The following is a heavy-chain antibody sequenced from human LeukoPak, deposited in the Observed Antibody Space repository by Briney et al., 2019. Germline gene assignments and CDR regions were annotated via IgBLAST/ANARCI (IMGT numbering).Heavy chain of an antibody. CDR1: GGSFSGYY. J-gene: IGHJ4*02. CDR3: ARLLGYCSSTSCYKYFDY. Sequence: SETLSLTCAVYGGSFSGYYWSWIRQPPGKGLEWIGEINHNGSTNYNPSLKSRVTISVDTSKNQFSLKLSSVTAADTAVHYCARLLGYCSSTSCYKYFDYWGQGTLVTVSS. D-gene: IGHD2-2*02. CDR2: INHNGST. V-gene: IGHV4-34*01.